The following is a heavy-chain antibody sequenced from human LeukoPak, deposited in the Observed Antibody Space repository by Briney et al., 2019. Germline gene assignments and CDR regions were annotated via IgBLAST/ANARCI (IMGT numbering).Heavy chain of an antibody. J-gene: IGHJ6*03. CDR1: GFTFSSYS. Sequence: GGSLRLSCAASGFTFSSYSMNWVRQAPGKGLEWVSSISSSSSYIYYADSVKGRFTISRDNAKNSLYLQMNSLRAEDTAVYYCARDADCSGGSCYSLYYYYMDVWGKGTTVTVSS. V-gene: IGHV3-21*01. CDR2: ISSSSSYI. CDR3: ARDADCSGGSCYSLYYYYMDV. D-gene: IGHD2-15*01.